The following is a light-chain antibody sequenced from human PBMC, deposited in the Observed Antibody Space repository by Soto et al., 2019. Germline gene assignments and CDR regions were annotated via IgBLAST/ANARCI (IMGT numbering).Light chain of an antibody. Sequence: DVQMTQSPSSLSASVGDSVTITCRASQSVFNHLSWFQQRPGKGPKLLIYDASSLHAGVPSRFSGSGYRIYFTLTISTVQPEDSAIYYCHQSSSTPLTFGGGTRVELK. V-gene: IGKV1-39*01. CDR1: QSVFNH. J-gene: IGKJ4*01. CDR3: HQSSSTPLT. CDR2: DAS.